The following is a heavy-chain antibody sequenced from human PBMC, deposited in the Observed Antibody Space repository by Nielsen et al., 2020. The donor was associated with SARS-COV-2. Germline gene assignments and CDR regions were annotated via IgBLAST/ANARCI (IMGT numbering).Heavy chain of an antibody. V-gene: IGHV1-46*01. Sequence: WVRQAPGQRLEWMGIINPSGGSTSYAQKFQGRVTMTRDTSTSTVYMELSSLRSEDTAVYYCARDGYCSSTSCYSEYYYYMDVWGKGTTVTVSS. D-gene: IGHD2-2*03. CDR2: INPSGGST. CDR3: ARDGYCSSTSCYSEYYYYMDV. J-gene: IGHJ6*03.